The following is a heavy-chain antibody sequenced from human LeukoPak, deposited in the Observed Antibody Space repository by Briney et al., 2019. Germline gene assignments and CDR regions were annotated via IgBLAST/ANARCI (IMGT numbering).Heavy chain of an antibody. CDR3: AREVANWFDP. D-gene: IGHD5-12*01. CDR1: GGSISSYY. Sequence: PSETLSLTCTVSGGSISSYYWSWVRQPPGKGLEWIGYIYYSGSTNYNPSLKSRVTISVDRSKNQFSLKLSSVTAADTAVYYCAREVANWFDPWGQGTLVTVSS. J-gene: IGHJ5*02. V-gene: IGHV4-59*12. CDR2: IYYSGST.